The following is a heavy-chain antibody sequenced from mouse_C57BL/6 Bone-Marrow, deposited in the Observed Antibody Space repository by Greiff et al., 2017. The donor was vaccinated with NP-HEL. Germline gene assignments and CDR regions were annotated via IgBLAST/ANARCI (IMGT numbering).Heavy chain of an antibody. V-gene: IGHV1-52*01. J-gene: IGHJ1*03. D-gene: IGHD2-5*01. Sequence: QVQLQQPGAELVRPGSSVKLSCKASGYTFTSYWMHWVKQRPIQGLEWIGNIDPSDSETHYNQKFKDKATLTVDKSSSTAYMPLSSLTSGDSAVYYCARNAYYSNRYFDVWGTGTTVTVSS. CDR1: GYTFTSYW. CDR2: IDPSDSET. CDR3: ARNAYYSNRYFDV.